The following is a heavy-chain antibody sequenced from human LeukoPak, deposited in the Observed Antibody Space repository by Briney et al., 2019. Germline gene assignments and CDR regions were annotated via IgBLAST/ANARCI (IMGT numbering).Heavy chain of an antibody. CDR1: GFTFTSSA. D-gene: IGHD6-13*01. CDR2: IVVGSGNT. J-gene: IGHJ4*02. V-gene: IGHV1-58*01. CDR3: AAAPIAAAGLSADY. Sequence: SVKVSCKASGFTFTSSAVQWVRQARGQRLEWIGWIVVGSGNTNYAQKFQERVTITRDMSTSTACMELSSLRSEDTAVYYCAAAPIAAAGLSADYWGQGTLVTVSS.